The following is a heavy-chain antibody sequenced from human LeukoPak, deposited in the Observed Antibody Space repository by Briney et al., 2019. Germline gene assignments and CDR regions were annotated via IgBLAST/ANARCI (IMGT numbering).Heavy chain of an antibody. CDR1: GFTFSSYA. J-gene: IGHJ3*02. D-gene: IGHD6-19*01. CDR3: ARFSSGWFADPFGM. CDR2: VGGSGGGA. V-gene: IGHV3-23*01. Sequence: GGSLRLSCAASGFTFSSYAMSWVRQAPGKGLEWVSSVGGSGGGAHYADSVKGRFTISKDNSRNTLYLQMTSLRVEDTAVYFCARFSSGWFADPFGMWGQGTMVTVSS.